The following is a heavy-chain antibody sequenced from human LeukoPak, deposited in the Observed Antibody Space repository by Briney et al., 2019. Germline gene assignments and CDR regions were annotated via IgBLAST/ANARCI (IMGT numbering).Heavy chain of an antibody. D-gene: IGHD3-10*02. Sequence: SETLSLTCAVYGGSFSGYYWSWIRQPPGKGLEWIGEINHSGSTNYNPSLKSRVTISVDTSKNQFSLKLSSVTAADTAVYYCARRSKRLSSGSYFDYWGQGTLVTVSS. CDR3: ARRSKRLSSGSYFDY. CDR2: INHSGST. V-gene: IGHV4-34*01. CDR1: GGSFSGYY. J-gene: IGHJ4*02.